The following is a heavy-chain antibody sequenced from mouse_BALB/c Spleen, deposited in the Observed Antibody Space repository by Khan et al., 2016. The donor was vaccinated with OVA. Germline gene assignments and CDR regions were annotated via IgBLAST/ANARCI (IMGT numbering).Heavy chain of an antibody. CDR2: INPSTGYT. CDR3: ARRGLRWDFDY. D-gene: IGHD1-1*01. V-gene: IGHV1-7*01. J-gene: IGHJ2*01. Sequence: QVQLKQSGAELAKPGASVKMSCMASGYTFINYWILWVKQRPGQGLEWIGYINPSTGYTEYNQNFKDKATLTADKSSSTAYMQLSSLTSEDSAVYYCARRGLRWDFDYWGQGTTLTVSS. CDR1: GYTFINYW.